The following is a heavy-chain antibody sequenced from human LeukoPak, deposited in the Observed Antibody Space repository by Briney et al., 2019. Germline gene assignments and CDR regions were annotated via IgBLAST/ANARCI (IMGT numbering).Heavy chain of an antibody. CDR2: INVGHGNT. J-gene: IGHJ5*02. V-gene: IGHV1-3*01. CDR1: GYTFTSYG. CDR3: ARELELHNWFDP. Sequence: GASVKVSCKASGYTFTSYGISWVRQAPGQRLEWMGWINVGHGNTKYSQKFQDRVTITRNTSASTVYMELSSLRSEDTAVYYCARELELHNWFDPWGQGTLVTVSS. D-gene: IGHD1-7*01.